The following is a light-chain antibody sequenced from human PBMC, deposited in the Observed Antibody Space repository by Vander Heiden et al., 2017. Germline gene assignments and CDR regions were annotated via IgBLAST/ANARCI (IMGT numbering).Light chain of an antibody. CDR3: GTRDSSLSAFV. J-gene: IGLJ2*01. CDR2: VNN. Sequence: VLTPPPSVSAAPGEKVAISCSGSSSNIGNNYVSWYQQPPGPAPKLLWYVNNKRPSGIPDRFSGSKSGTSATLAITGLQTGEEAEYYCGTRDSSLSAFVFGGGTKLTVL. CDR1: SSNIGNNY. V-gene: IGLV1-51*01.